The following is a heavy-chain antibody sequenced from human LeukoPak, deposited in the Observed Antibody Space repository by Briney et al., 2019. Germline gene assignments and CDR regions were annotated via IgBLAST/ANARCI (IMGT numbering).Heavy chain of an antibody. D-gene: IGHD3-10*01. J-gene: IGHJ2*01. V-gene: IGHV3-33*06. CDR1: GLNFNDND. Sequence: GGSLRLSCAASGLNFNDNDMDWVRQAPGKELEWVAVIWDDGSNKYYAESVKGRFTISRDISKNMLYLQMNSLRVEDTAVYYCAKERGGQDWDFDLWGRGTLVTVSS. CDR2: IWDDGSNK. CDR3: AKERGGQDWDFDL.